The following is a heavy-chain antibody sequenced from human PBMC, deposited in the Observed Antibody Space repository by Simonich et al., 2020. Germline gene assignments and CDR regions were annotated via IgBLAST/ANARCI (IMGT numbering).Heavy chain of an antibody. D-gene: IGHD7-27*01. CDR3: ARDGLGTAYYYYMDV. J-gene: IGHJ6*03. CDR1: GFTFSSYW. CDR2: KKQDGSEK. Sequence: EVQLVESGGGLVQPGGSLRLSCAASGFTFSSYWMSWVRQAPGKGLEGVANKKQDGSEKYYVDSVKGRFTISRENAKNALYLQMNSLRAEDTAVYYCARDGLGTAYYYYMDVWGKGTTVTVSS. V-gene: IGHV3-7*01.